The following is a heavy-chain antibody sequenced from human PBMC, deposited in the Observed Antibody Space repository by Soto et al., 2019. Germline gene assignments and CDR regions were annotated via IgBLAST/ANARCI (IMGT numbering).Heavy chain of an antibody. Sequence: ASVKVSCKASGGTFSSYAISWVRQAPGQGLEWMGGIIPIFGTANYAQKFQGRVTITADESTSTAYMELSSLRSEDTAVYSCASWAPDYYGSGSYSFYYYMDVWGKGSTVTVSS. V-gene: IGHV1-69*13. CDR1: GGTFSSYA. D-gene: IGHD3-10*01. J-gene: IGHJ6*03. CDR2: IIPIFGTA. CDR3: ASWAPDYYGSGSYSFYYYMDV.